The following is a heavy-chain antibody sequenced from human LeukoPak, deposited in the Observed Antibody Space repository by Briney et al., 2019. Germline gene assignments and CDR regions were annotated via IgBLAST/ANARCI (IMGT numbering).Heavy chain of an antibody. V-gene: IGHV3-21*01. CDR1: GFTFSSYS. CDR2: ISSSGTYI. D-gene: IGHD3-3*01. CDR3: ARDDS. Sequence: GGSLRLSCAASGFTFSSYSMNWVRQAPGKGLEWVSSISSSGTYIYYAGSLKGRFTISRDNAKNSLYLQMNSLRAEDTAVYYCARDDSWGQGTLVTVSS. J-gene: IGHJ5*02.